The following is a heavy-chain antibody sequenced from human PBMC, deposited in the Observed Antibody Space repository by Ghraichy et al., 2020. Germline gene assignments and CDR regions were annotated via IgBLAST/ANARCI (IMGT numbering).Heavy chain of an antibody. Sequence: LSLTCAASGFTFSTYEMIWVRQAPGKGLEWVSNIGRSGSTTYYADSVKGRFTISRDNAKNSLYLQMNSLRAEDTAVYYCARDSRGYGDYWGQGTLVIVSS. J-gene: IGHJ4*02. CDR1: GFTFSTYE. CDR2: IGRSGSTT. D-gene: IGHD5-18*01. V-gene: IGHV3-48*03. CDR3: ARDSRGYGDY.